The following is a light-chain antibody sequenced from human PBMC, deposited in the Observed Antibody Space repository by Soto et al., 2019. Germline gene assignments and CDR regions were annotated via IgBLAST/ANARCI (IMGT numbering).Light chain of an antibody. CDR1: QSISSY. CDR2: AAS. V-gene: IGKV1-39*01. Sequence: DIQMTQSPSSLSASVGDRVTITCRASQSISSYFKWYQQKPAEAPKLLIYAASSLQSGVPSRFSGSGSGTDFTLTISSLQPEDFATYYCQQSYSTPRTFGQGTKVEIK. J-gene: IGKJ1*01. CDR3: QQSYSTPRT.